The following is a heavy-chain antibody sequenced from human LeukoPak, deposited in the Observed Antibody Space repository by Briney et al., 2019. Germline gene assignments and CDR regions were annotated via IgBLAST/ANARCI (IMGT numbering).Heavy chain of an antibody. CDR2: IKQDGSEK. CDR1: GFTFSSYW. CDR3: ARDSNDILTGYYNLDY. J-gene: IGHJ4*02. Sequence: PGGSLRLSCAASGFTFSSYWMSWVRQAPGKGLEWVANIKQDGSEKYYVDSVKGRFTISRDNAKNSLYLQMNSLRAEDTAVYYCARDSNDILTGYYNLDYWGQGTPVTVSS. D-gene: IGHD3-9*01. V-gene: IGHV3-7*01.